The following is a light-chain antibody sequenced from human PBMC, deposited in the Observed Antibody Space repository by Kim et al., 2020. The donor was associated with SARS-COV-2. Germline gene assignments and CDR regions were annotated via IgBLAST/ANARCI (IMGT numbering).Light chain of an antibody. CDR2: DVS. Sequence: GQSVTISCSGRSSYISVFNYVSLYQQYPGRAPKLLIFDVSCRVLGVSGRFAGSKSGNTASLTISGRQAEDEGDYYCSSYTSSNNQVFGSGTKVTVL. CDR3: SSYTSSNNQV. CDR1: SSYISVFNY. J-gene: IGLJ1*01. V-gene: IGLV2-14*03.